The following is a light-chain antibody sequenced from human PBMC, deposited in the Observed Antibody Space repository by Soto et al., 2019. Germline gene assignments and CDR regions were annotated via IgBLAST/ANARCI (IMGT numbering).Light chain of an antibody. CDR2: DVS. CDR1: SGDVGYYNY. V-gene: IGLV2-8*01. CDR3: SSYAGSNYPYV. J-gene: IGLJ1*01. Sequence: QSVLTQPPSASGSPGQSVTIACTGTSGDVGYYNYVSWYQQPPGKAPKLLIYDVSKRPSGVPDRFSGSKSGNTASLTVSGLQAEDEGDYYCSSYAGSNYPYVFXTGTKLTVL.